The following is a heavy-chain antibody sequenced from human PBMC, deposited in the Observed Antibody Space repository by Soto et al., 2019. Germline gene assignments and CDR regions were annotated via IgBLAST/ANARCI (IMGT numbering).Heavy chain of an antibody. J-gene: IGHJ4*02. CDR3: ARESSGTQYFDY. V-gene: IGHV1-46*01. CDR1: GYTFTSYY. D-gene: IGHD6-19*01. CDR2: SHVGPDTT. Sequence: QVQLEQSGAEVKKPGASMKVSCQASGYTFTSYYIHWVRQAPGQGLEWMGVSHVGPDTTMYAQKFQGRVTMTRGTSTSTVYMELSSLISEDTAVYFCARESSGTQYFDYWGQGTLVTVSS.